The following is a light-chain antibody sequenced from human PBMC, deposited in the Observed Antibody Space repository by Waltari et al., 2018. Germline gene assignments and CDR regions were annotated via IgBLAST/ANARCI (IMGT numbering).Light chain of an antibody. CDR2: AAS. CDR3: QHYVRLPVT. V-gene: IGKV3-20*01. J-gene: IGKJ1*01. Sequence: EIVLPQSPGTLSLSPGESAPLPCRASQSVSRALAWYQQKPGQAPRLLIYAASSRDTGIQDRFSGSGSGTDFSLTISRLEPEDFAVYYCQHYVRLPVTFGQGTKVEIK. CDR1: QSVSRA.